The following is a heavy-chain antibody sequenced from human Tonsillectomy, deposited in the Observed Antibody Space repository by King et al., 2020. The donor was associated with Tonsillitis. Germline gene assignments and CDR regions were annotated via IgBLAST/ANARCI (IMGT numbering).Heavy chain of an antibody. J-gene: IGHJ5*02. V-gene: IGHV4-59*01. CDR2: IYHSGST. CDR1: GGSMSNKY. CDR3: AKGGLVGWFDP. D-gene: IGHD6-19*01. Sequence: VQLQESGPGLVKPSETLSLTCTVSGGSMSNKYWSWIRQPPGKGLEWIGDIYHSGSTTNNPSLKSRVTISVDTSKSQYSLRLNSVTAADTAVYYCAKGGLVGWFDPWGQGTLVTVSA.